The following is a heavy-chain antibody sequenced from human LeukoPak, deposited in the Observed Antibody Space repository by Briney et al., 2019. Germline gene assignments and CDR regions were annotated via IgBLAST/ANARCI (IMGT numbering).Heavy chain of an antibody. V-gene: IGHV3-23*01. CDR1: GFTFSNYA. D-gene: IGHD6-19*01. CDR3: AKDRIPVAGRQDIWDY. CDR2: ISGSGDRT. Sequence: GGSLRLSCVGAGFTFSNYAMTWVRQAPGKGLGWVSGISGSGDRTYYADSVKGRFTISRDNSKNTLYLQMNSLTDDASAVYYCAKDRIPVAGRQDIWDYWGQGTLVTVSS. J-gene: IGHJ4*02.